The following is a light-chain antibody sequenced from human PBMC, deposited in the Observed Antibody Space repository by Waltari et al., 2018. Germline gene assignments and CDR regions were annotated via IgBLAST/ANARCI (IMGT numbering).Light chain of an antibody. CDR2: GAS. CDR3: QHYDNSHPLT. Sequence: IVLTQSPGTLSLSPGERATLSCRASQSVSSSHIVWYQQKPGPAPRLLIYGASTRATGIPDRFSGSGSGTDFTLTISRLEPEDFEVYYCQHYDNSHPLTFGGGTKVEI. V-gene: IGKV3-20*01. J-gene: IGKJ4*01. CDR1: QSVSSSH.